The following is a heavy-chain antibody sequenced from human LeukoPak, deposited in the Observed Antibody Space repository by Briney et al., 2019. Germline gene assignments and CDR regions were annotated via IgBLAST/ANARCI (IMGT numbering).Heavy chain of an antibody. Sequence: SETLSLTCAVSGASVTGSNYYWGWIRPPPGKGLEWIGSFYYSRSTYYNPSRKSPVTISADTSKNSFYLNLVSATAPDMAVCYCAREQSNDSGGYYWGQGKLVTVSS. CDR1: GASVTGSNYY. J-gene: IGHJ4*02. CDR3: AREQSNDSGGYY. V-gene: IGHV4-39*02. CDR2: FYYSRST. D-gene: IGHD3-22*01.